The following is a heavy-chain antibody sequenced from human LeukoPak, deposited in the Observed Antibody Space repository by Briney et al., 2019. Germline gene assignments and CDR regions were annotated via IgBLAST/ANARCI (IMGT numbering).Heavy chain of an antibody. J-gene: IGHJ2*01. CDR3: ARDTYRFFDL. CDR1: GFTFNTHW. Sequence: PGGSLRLSCTASGFTFNTHWMGWVRQAPGKGLEWVADIKEDGSDKYSVDSVKGRLTISRDNTKNSLYLHMDSLRAEDTAVYYYARDTYRFFDLWGRGTLVTVSS. V-gene: IGHV3-7*01. CDR2: IKEDGSDK.